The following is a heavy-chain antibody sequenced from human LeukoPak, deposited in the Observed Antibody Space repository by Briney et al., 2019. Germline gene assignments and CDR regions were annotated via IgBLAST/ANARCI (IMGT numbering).Heavy chain of an antibody. D-gene: IGHD3-9*01. CDR2: IYSSGST. CDR1: GGSISGYY. Sequence: SETLSLTCTVSGGSISGYYWSWIRQPAGKGLEWLGRIYSSGSTYYNPSLKSRVTMSVDTSKNQFSLKLSSVTAADTAVYYCAKEGGYYDILTGYWAPHFGYWGQGTLVTVSS. V-gene: IGHV4-4*07. J-gene: IGHJ4*02. CDR3: AKEGGYYDILTGYWAPHFGY.